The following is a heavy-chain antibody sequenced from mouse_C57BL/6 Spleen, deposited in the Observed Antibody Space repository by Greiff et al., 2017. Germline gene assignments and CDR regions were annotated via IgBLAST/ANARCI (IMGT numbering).Heavy chain of an antibody. V-gene: IGHV1-69*01. J-gene: IGHJ2*01. CDR3: ARGIDYYGSSPYCDY. CDR2: IDPSDSYT. Sequence: VQLQQPGAELVMPGASVKLSCKASGYTFTSYWMHWVKQRPGQGLEWIGEIDPSDSYTNYNQKFKGKSTLTVDKSSSTAYMQLSSPTSEDSAVYYCARGIDYYGSSPYCDYWGQGTTLTVSS. CDR1: GYTFTSYW. D-gene: IGHD1-1*01.